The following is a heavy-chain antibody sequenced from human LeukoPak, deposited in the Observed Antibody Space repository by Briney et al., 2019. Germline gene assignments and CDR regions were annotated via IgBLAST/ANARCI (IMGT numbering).Heavy chain of an antibody. CDR1: GGSISSYY. Sequence: PSETLSLTCTVSGGSISSYYWGWIRQPPGKGLEWIGSMSYSGTTNYNPSLKSRVTTSVDTSKNQFSLKLSSVTAADTAIYYCARHYKWIQLWSFFDYWGQGILVTVSS. V-gene: IGHV4-39*01. J-gene: IGHJ4*02. D-gene: IGHD5-18*01. CDR3: ARHYKWIQLWSFFDY. CDR2: MSYSGTT.